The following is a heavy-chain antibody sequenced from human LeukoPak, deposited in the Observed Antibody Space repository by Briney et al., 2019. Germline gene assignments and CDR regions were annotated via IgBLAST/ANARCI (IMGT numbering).Heavy chain of an antibody. D-gene: IGHD2/OR15-2a*01. CDR3: AKNRAVTPFYDY. Sequence: GGSLRLSCAASGFTFSNYVMTWVRQAPGKGLEWVSAISGSGGSTYYADSVKGRFTISRDNSKNTLYLQMNSLRAEDTAVYYCAKNRAVTPFYDYWGQGTLVTVSS. J-gene: IGHJ4*02. V-gene: IGHV3-23*01. CDR2: ISGSGGST. CDR1: GFTFSNYV.